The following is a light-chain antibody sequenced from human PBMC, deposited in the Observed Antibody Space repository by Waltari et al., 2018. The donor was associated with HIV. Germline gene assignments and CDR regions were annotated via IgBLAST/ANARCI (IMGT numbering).Light chain of an antibody. V-gene: IGLV1-44*01. Sequence: QSVLPQPPSASGTPGQRVPIPCSGPRSNIGSNTVNWYQLLPGTAPKLLIYNDNERPSGVPGRFSGSRSGASASLAISGLQPEDEAYYYCSSWDDRLNGQGVFGGGTKLTVL. CDR2: NDN. CDR1: RSNIGSNT. CDR3: SSWDDRLNGQGV. J-gene: IGLJ3*02.